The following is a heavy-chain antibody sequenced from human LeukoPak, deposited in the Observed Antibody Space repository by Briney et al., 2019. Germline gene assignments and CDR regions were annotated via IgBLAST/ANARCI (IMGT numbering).Heavy chain of an antibody. D-gene: IGHD4-17*01. CDR3: ARALFYGDYAEYFRH. CDR1: GYTFTSYY. CDR2: INPSGGST. V-gene: IGHV1-46*01. Sequence: ASVKVSCKASGYTFTSYYMHWVRQAPGQGLEWMGIINPSGGSTSYAQKFQGRVTMTRDMSTSTVYMELSSLRSEDTAVYYCARALFYGDYAEYFRHWGQGTLVTVSS. J-gene: IGHJ1*01.